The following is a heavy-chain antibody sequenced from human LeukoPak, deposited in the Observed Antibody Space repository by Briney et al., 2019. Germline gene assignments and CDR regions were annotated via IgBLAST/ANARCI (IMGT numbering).Heavy chain of an antibody. CDR1: GFTFSSYA. J-gene: IGHJ6*04. V-gene: IGHV3-30*04. D-gene: IGHD3-10*01. Sequence: PGGSLRLSCAASGFTFSSYAMHWVRQAPGKGLEWVAVIPYDGSNKYYADSVKGRFTISRDNSKNTLYLQMNSLRAEDTAVYYCAKDSPMVRGVPYLDVWGKGTTVTVSS. CDR2: IPYDGSNK. CDR3: AKDSPMVRGVPYLDV.